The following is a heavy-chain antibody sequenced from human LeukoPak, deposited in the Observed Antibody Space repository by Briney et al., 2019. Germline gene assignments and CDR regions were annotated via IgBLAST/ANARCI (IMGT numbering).Heavy chain of an antibody. Sequence: PSETLSLTCTVSGGSTSSGDYYWSWIRRPPGKGLEWIRYIHYSGSTYYNPSLKSRVTISVDTSKNQFSPKLSSVTAADTAMYYCASHPRSYDSSGYYWDYWGQGTLVTVSS. D-gene: IGHD3-22*01. CDR2: IHYSGST. J-gene: IGHJ4*02. CDR1: GGSTSSGDYY. CDR3: ASHPRSYDSSGYYWDY. V-gene: IGHV4-30-4*08.